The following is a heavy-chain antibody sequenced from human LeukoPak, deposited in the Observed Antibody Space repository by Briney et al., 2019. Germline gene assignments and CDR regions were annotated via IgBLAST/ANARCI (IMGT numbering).Heavy chain of an antibody. CDR3: AKGDGTDV. Sequence: ASVKVSCKASGYRFTNYGFTWVRQTPGQGLEWMGWIRVDNNETTYGQNFQGRVTLTTDTSTSTAYMELRSLRYDDTAVYYCAKGDGTDVWGQGTTVIVS. V-gene: IGHV1-18*01. CDR1: GYRFTNYG. CDR2: IRVDNNET. J-gene: IGHJ6*02.